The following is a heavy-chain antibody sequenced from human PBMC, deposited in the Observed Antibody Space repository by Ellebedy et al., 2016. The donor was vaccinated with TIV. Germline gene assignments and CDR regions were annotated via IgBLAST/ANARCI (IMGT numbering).Heavy chain of an antibody. Sequence: AASVKVSCKASGYTFTSYGISWVRQAPGQGLEWMGWISAYNGNTNYAQKPQGRVTMTTDTSTSPAYMELSSLRSEDTAVNYCAYSTGTAYYYAMDVWGQGTTVTVSS. V-gene: IGHV1-18*01. CDR3: AYSTGTAYYYAMDV. D-gene: IGHD1-1*01. CDR1: GYTFTSYG. CDR2: ISAYNGNT. J-gene: IGHJ6*02.